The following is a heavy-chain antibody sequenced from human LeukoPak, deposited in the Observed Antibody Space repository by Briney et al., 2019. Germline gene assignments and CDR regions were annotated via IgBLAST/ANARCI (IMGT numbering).Heavy chain of an antibody. CDR3: AGDIVVAGTVDY. V-gene: IGHV1-69*04. CDR1: GGTFSSYA. CDR2: IIPILGIA. Sequence: SVKVSCKASGGTFSSYAISWVRQAPGQGLEWMRRIIPILGIANYAQKFQGRVTITADKSTSTAYMELSSLRSEDTAVYYCAGDIVVAGTVDYWGQGTLVTVSS. J-gene: IGHJ4*02. D-gene: IGHD6-19*01.